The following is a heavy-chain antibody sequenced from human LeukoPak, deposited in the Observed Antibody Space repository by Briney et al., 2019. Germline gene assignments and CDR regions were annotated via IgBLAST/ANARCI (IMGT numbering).Heavy chain of an antibody. V-gene: IGHV4-39*07. CDR1: GGSISGSSYY. J-gene: IGHJ4*02. D-gene: IGHD3-3*01. CDR3: ARDFSDFWSGSYIY. CDR2: IYYSGST. Sequence: SETLSLTCTVSGGSISGSSYYWGWIRQPPGKGLEWIGSIYYSGSTYYNPSLKSRVTISVDRSKNQFSLKLSSVTAADTAVYYCARDFSDFWSGSYIYWGQGTLVTVSS.